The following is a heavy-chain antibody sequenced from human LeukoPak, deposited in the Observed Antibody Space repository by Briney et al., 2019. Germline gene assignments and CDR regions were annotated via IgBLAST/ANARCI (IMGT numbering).Heavy chain of an antibody. CDR2: IYYSWST. D-gene: IGHD3-10*01. Sequence: SETLSRTCAVCGVWIGSYYWRWIRQPPGKGLEWIGYIYYSWSTNYNPSLKKRGTISVDTSKNQFSLKLSSVTAADTAVYYCARHGTITMVRGVISGYYFDYWGQGTLVTVSS. J-gene: IGHJ4*02. V-gene: IGHV4-59*08. CDR3: ARHGTITMVRGVISGYYFDY. CDR1: GVWIGSYY.